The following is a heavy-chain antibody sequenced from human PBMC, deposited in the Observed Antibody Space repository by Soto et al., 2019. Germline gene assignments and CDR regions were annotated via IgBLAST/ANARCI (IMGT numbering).Heavy chain of an antibody. J-gene: IGHJ4*02. CDR1: GYIFTSYY. D-gene: IGHD1-1*01. CDR3: AKSKTWYDGGSRFFDY. CDR2: INPSGGST. V-gene: IGHV1-46*01. Sequence: ASVKVSCKASGYIFTSYYMHWVRQAPGQGLEWMGIINPSGGSTSYSQEFQGRVTMTRDTSTSTVYMELSSLRSEDTAVYYCAKSKTWYDGGSRFFDYWGQGTLVTVSS.